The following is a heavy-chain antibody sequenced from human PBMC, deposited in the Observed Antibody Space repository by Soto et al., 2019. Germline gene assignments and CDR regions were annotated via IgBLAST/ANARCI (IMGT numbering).Heavy chain of an antibody. CDR2: IIPIFGTA. CDR3: ARSFWREWLSAYNWFDP. D-gene: IGHD3-3*01. CDR1: GGTFSSYA. Sequence: QVQLVQSGAEVKKPGSSVKVSCKASGGTFSSYAISWVRQAPGQGLEWMGGIIPIFGTANYAQKFQGRVTITADESTSTAYMELSSLRSEDTAVYYCARSFWREWLSAYNWFDPWGQGTLVTVSS. V-gene: IGHV1-69*12. J-gene: IGHJ5*02.